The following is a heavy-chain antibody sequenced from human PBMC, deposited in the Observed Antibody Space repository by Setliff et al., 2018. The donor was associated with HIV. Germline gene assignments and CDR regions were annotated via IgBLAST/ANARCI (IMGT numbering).Heavy chain of an antibody. CDR2: ISGGARTT. D-gene: IGHD2-21*01. V-gene: IGHV3-23*01. CDR1: GFRFSSYA. Sequence: LRLSCAASGFRFSSYAMTWVRQAPGKGLAWVSAISGGARTTYYADSAKGRFTISRDNSKNTLYVQLNSLRPEDTAMYYCAKVVGIRGDDSRVIDSWGQGTLVTVSS. CDR3: AKVVGIRGDDSRVIDS. J-gene: IGHJ4*02.